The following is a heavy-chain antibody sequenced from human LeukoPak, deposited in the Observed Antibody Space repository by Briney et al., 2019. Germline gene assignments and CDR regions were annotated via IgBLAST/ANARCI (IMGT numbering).Heavy chain of an antibody. CDR2: ISSSSSYI. V-gene: IGHV3-21*01. Sequence: PGGSLRLSCAASGFTLSSYSMNWVRQAPGKGLEWVSSISSSSSYIYYADSVKGRFTISRDNAKNSLYLQMNSLRAEDTAVYYCATRISEPDDAFDIWGQGTMVTVSS. J-gene: IGHJ3*02. CDR1: GFTLSSYS. D-gene: IGHD1-26*01. CDR3: ATRISEPDDAFDI.